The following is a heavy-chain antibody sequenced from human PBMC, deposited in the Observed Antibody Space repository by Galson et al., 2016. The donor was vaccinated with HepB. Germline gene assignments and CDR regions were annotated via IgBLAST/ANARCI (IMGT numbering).Heavy chain of an antibody. CDR1: GYTFSSSG. CDR3: ARDYDYIWESHLSWFDP. V-gene: IGHV1-18*01. J-gene: IGHJ5*02. D-gene: IGHD3-16*02. Sequence: VSCKASGYTFSSSGISWVRQAPGQGLEWMGWISAYNGNTNYAQKLQGRVTMTTDTSASTAYMELRSLRSDDTAVYYCARDYDYIWESHLSWFDPWGQGTLVTVSS. CDR2: ISAYNGNT.